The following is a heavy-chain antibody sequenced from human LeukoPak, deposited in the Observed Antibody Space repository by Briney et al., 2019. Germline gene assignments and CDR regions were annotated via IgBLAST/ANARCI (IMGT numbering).Heavy chain of an antibody. D-gene: IGHD1-7*01. J-gene: IGHJ6*02. V-gene: IGHV3-21*04. CDR2: ISTSRSYI. CDR1: GFTFSTYT. CDR3: AKATLNWNYAYYYYYGMDV. Sequence: GGSLRLSCAASGFTFSTYTMNWVRQAPGKGLEWVSSISTSRSYIYYADSVKGRFTISRDNSKNTLYLQMNSLRAEDTAVYYCAKATLNWNYAYYYYYGMDVWGQGTTVTVSS.